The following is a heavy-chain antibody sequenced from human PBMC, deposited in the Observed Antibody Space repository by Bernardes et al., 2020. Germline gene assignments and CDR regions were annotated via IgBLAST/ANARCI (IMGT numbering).Heavy chain of an antibody. CDR1: GFTFSSYS. J-gene: IGHJ2*01. Sequence: GGSLRLSCAASGFTFSSYSMNWVRQAPGKGLEWVSYISSSSSTIYYADSVKGRFIISRDNAKNSLYLQMNSLRAEDTAVCYCARERAVAGTSWYFDLWGRGTLVTVSS. V-gene: IGHV3-48*01. D-gene: IGHD6-19*01. CDR2: ISSSSSTI. CDR3: ARERAVAGTSWYFDL.